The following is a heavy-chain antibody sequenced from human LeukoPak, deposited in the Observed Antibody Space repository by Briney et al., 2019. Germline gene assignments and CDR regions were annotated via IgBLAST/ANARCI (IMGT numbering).Heavy chain of an antibody. V-gene: IGHV1-46*01. CDR1: GYTFTSYY. CDR2: INPSGGST. D-gene: IGHD7-27*01. J-gene: IGHJ3*02. Sequence: ASVKVSCKASGYTFTSYYMHWVRQAPGQGLEWMGIINPSGGSTSYAQKFQGRVTMTRDTSTSTVYMELNSLRSEDTAVYYCASRTGDRSAAFDIWGQGTMVTVSS. CDR3: ASRTGDRSAAFDI.